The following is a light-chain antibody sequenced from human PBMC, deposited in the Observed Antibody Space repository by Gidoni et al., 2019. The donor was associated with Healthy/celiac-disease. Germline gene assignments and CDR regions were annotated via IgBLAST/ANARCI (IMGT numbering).Light chain of an antibody. CDR3: QQSYSTPRT. CDR1: QSIRSY. CDR2: AAS. V-gene: IGKV1-39*01. J-gene: IGKJ1*01. Sequence: DIQMTQSPSSLSASVGDRVTITCRASQSIRSYLNWYQQKPGKAPKLLIYAASSLQSGVPSRFSGSGSGTDFTLTISSLQPEDCATYYCQQSYSTPRTFGQWTKVEIK.